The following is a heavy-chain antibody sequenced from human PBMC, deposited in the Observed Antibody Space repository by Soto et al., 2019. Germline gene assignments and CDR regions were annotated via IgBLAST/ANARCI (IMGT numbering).Heavy chain of an antibody. Sequence: EVQLLESGGGLVQPGGSLRLSCAASGFTISTYAMSWVRQAPGKGLEWVSGISGSGHITYYADSVKGRFTISRDISKNRLYLQMSSLRAEDTAVYPCAKSLRTTVTTGFWFDPWGQGTLVTVSS. CDR3: AKSLRTTVTTGFWFDP. D-gene: IGHD4-17*01. V-gene: IGHV3-23*01. CDR1: GFTISTYA. CDR2: ISGSGHIT. J-gene: IGHJ5*02.